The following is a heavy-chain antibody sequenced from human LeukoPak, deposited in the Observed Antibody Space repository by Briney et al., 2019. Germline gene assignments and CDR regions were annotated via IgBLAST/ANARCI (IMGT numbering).Heavy chain of an antibody. CDR2: IYPGDSDT. CDR1: GYSFTSYW. CDR3: ARYCSGGSCYPGTGFDP. J-gene: IGHJ5*02. V-gene: IGHV5-51*01. D-gene: IGHD2-15*01. Sequence: GESLKISCKGFGYSFTSYWIGWVRQLPGKGLEWMGIIYPGDSDTRYSPSFQGQVTISADKSISTAYLQWSSLKASDTAMYYCARYCSGGSCYPGTGFDPWGQGTLVTVSS.